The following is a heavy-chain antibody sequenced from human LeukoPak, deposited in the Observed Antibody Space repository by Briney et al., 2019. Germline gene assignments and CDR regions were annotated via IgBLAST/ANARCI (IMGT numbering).Heavy chain of an antibody. V-gene: IGHV1-18*01. CDR3: ARPGRGGGNLDY. CDR1: GYTFTSYG. J-gene: IGHJ4*02. Sequence: ASVKVSCKASGYTFTSYGISWVRQAPGQGLEWMGWISAYNGNTNYAQKLQGRVTMTRNTSISTAYMELSSLRSEDTAVYYCARPGRGGGNLDYWGQGTLVTVSS. D-gene: IGHD2-15*01. CDR2: ISAYNGNT.